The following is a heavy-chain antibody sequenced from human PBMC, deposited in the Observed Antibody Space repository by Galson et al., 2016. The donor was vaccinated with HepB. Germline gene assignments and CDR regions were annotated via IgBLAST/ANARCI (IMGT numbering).Heavy chain of an antibody. CDR1: GDTFTGYY. CDR2: VNSDSGAT. CDR3: ATNRPGSSFDV. V-gene: IGHV1-2*02. Sequence: SVKVSCKASGDTFTGYYLHWFQQAPGQGLEWMGWVNSDSGATKFAQNFHDRVIMTRDMSITTAYMEVRELRPDDTAMYYYATNRPGSSFDVWGQGALVTVSS. J-gene: IGHJ4*02. D-gene: IGHD6-13*01.